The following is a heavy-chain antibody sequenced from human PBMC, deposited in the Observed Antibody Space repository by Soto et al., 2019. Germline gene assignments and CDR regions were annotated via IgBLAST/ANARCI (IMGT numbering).Heavy chain of an antibody. J-gene: IGHJ5*02. V-gene: IGHV3-23*01. CDR2: ISGSGFKK. CDR1: GFIFENFG. D-gene: IGHD1-26*01. CDR3: AKDQGVELVPLATVDWFDP. Sequence: GGSLRLSCAASGFIFENFGMSWVCQAPGKGLEWISSISGSGFKKYYADSVKGRFTISRDNSKSTVYLELNNLSAEDTAVYHCAKDQGVELVPLATVDWFDPWGQGSVVTVSS.